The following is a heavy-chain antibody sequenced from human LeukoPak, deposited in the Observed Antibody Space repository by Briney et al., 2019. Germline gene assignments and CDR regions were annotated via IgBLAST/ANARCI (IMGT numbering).Heavy chain of an antibody. Sequence: SETLSLTCTVSGGSISSNYWSWIRQHPRKGLLEFGDIYYSGSTNYNPSPNSRVTTSVDTSKNKHSLKMPSLTPADTAVYFSARDRVGHQLVGRKYYYCYMDVWGEGTTGTISS. CDR3: ARDRVGHQLVGRKYYYCYMDV. D-gene: IGHD6-13*01. CDR2: IYYSGST. CDR1: GGSISSNY. V-gene: IGHV4-59*01. J-gene: IGHJ6*03.